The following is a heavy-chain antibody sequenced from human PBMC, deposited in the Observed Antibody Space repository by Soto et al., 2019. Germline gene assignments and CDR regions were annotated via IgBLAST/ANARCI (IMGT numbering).Heavy chain of an antibody. CDR1: GGSVSSGSYY. CDR3: ARGIEGWYQGRYYYGMDV. J-gene: IGHJ6*02. CDR2: IYYSGST. V-gene: IGHV4-61*01. Sequence: QVQLQESGPGLVKPSETLSLTCTVSGGSVSSGSYYWSWIRQPPGKGLEWIGYIYYSGSTNSNPSLRSRVXIXLHXSKNQFSLKLSSVTAADTAVYYCARGIEGWYQGRYYYGMDVWGQGTTVTVSS. D-gene: IGHD6-19*01.